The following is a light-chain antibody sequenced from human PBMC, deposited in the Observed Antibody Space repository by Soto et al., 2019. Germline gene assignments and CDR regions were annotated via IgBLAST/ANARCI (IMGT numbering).Light chain of an antibody. Sequence: IVMTQSPATLSVSPGERVTLSCRASQNIYSNIAWYQQRPGQAPRLLIYRASTRGTGVPARFSGSGSGTDFPLSSSSLQSEDVTVYSCLKYRILWAFGQGTKVEIK. CDR3: LKYRILWA. V-gene: IGKV3-15*01. CDR2: RAS. CDR1: QNIYSN. J-gene: IGKJ1*01.